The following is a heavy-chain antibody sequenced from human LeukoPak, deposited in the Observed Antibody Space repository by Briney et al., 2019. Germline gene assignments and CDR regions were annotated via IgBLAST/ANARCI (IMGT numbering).Heavy chain of an antibody. J-gene: IGHJ5*02. V-gene: IGHV1-46*01. Sequence: GASVKVSCKASGYAFTSCYMHWVRQAPGQGLEWMGIINPSGGSTSYAQKFQGRVTMTRDTSTSTVYMELSSLRYEDTAVYYCARDPGRGNWFDPWGQGTLVTVSS. CDR3: ARDPGRGNWFDP. CDR1: GYAFTSCY. CDR2: INPSGGST.